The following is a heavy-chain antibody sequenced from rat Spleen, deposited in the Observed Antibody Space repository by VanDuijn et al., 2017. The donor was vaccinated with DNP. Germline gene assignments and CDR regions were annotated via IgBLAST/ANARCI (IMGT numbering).Heavy chain of an antibody. CDR2: IMFDGITT. J-gene: IGHJ3*01. Sequence: EVQLVESGGDLVHPGRSLKLSCAVSGFTFSDFYMAWVRQAPKKGLEWVATIMFDGITTFYRDSVKGRFTISRDNAKSILYLQMDSLRSEDTATYYCATHLGAPFAYWGQGTLVTVSS. CDR1: GFTFSDFY. CDR3: ATHLGAPFAY. D-gene: IGHD5-1*01. V-gene: IGHV5-7*01.